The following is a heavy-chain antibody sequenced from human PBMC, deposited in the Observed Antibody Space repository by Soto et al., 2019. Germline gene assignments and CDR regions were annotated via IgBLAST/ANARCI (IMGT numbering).Heavy chain of an antibody. CDR3: AKDSGSYCSSTSCFFDYFDY. V-gene: IGHV3-23*01. J-gene: IGHJ4*02. CDR1: GFTFSSYA. D-gene: IGHD2-2*01. Sequence: PGGSLKLSCAASGFTFSSYAMSWVRQAPGKGLEWVSVISGSGSNKYYADSVKGRFTISRDNSKNTLYLQMNSLRAEDTAVYYCAKDSGSYCSSTSCFFDYFDYWGQGTLVTVSS. CDR2: ISGSGSNK.